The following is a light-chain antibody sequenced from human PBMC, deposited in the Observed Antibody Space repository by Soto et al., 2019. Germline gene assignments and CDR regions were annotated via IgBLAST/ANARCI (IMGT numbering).Light chain of an antibody. Sequence: DIVMTQSPDSLAVSLGERATINCKSSQSVLFSPNNKNYLAWYQQKPGQPPKLLIYWASTRESGVPDRFSGSGSGADVPLTIRSLQAEDVAFYCCQQYHSAPQTFGQGTKVEIK. CDR2: WAS. V-gene: IGKV4-1*01. J-gene: IGKJ1*01. CDR3: QQYHSAPQT. CDR1: QSVLFSPNNKNY.